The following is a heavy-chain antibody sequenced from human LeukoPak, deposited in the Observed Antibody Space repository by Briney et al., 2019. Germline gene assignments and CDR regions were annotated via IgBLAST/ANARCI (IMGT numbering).Heavy chain of an antibody. CDR2: LSGSGGTT. CDR3: AKGGSTSRVTTSRVVFGYYYYLDV. Sequence: PGGSLRLSCAASGFTFSSHAMSWVRQAPGKGLKWVSSLSGSGGTTYHADSVKGRFSISRDNSKNTLYLQLNSLRAEDTAVYYCAKGGSTSRVTTSRVVFGYYYYLDVWGKGTPVTVSS. V-gene: IGHV3-23*01. D-gene: IGHD4-17*01. J-gene: IGHJ6*03. CDR1: GFTFSSHA.